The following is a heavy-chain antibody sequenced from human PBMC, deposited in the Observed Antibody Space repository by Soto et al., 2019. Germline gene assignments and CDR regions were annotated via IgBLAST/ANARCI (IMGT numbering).Heavy chain of an antibody. CDR3: AKSQGYYYYYMDV. CDR2: ISWNSGSI. V-gene: IGHV3-9*01. J-gene: IGHJ6*03. CDR1: GFTFDDYA. Sequence: SLRLSCAASGFTFDDYAMHWVRQAPGKGLEWVSGISWNSGSIGYADSVKGRFTISRDNAKNSLYLQTNSLRAEDTALYYCAKSQGYYYYYMDVWGKGTTVTVSS.